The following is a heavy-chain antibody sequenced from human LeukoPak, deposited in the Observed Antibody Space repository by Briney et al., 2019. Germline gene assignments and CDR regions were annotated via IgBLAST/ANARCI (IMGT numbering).Heavy chain of an antibody. CDR2: IFYSGST. CDR3: ARLSRGYNYGTEYCDY. CDR1: GGSISSSSYY. V-gene: IGHV4-39*01. D-gene: IGHD5-18*01. Sequence: PSETLSFTCTVSGGSISSSSYYWGWIRQPPGKGLEWIGMIFYSGSTYYNPSLKSRVTMSVDTSKNQFSLKLSSVTAADTAVYYCARLSRGYNYGTEYCDYWGQGTLVTVSS. J-gene: IGHJ4*02.